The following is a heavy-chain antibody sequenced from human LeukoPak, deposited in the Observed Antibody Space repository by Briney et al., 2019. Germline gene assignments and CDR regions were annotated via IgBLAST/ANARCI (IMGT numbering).Heavy chain of an antibody. J-gene: IGHJ4*02. V-gene: IGHV4-30-2*01. CDR2: IYHSGST. CDR3: ARAGALYSSSSDHDY. Sequence: SETLSLTCTVSGGSISSGGYYWSWIRQPPGKGLEWIGYIYHSGSTYYNPSLKSRVTISVDRSKNQFSLKLSSVTAADTAVYYCARAGALYSSSSDHDYWGQGTLVTVSS. D-gene: IGHD6-6*01. CDR1: GGSISSGGYY.